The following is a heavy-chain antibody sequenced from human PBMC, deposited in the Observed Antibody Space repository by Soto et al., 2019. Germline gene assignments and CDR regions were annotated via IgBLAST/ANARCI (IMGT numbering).Heavy chain of an antibody. CDR1: GGSISSYY. D-gene: IGHD7-27*01. CDR2: IYYSGST. V-gene: IGHV4-59*08. J-gene: IGHJ4*02. CDR3: ARRWGRTFAY. Sequence: SETLSLTCTVSGGSISSYYWSWIRQPPGKGLEWIGYIYYSGSTNYNPSLKSRVTISVDTSRNQFSLKLSSVTAADTAVYYCARRWGRTFAYWGQGTLVTVSS.